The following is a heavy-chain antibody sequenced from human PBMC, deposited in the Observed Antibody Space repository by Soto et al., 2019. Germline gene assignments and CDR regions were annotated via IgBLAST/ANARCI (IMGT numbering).Heavy chain of an antibody. CDR2: IYHSGTT. J-gene: IGHJ5*01. Sequence: TLSLTCAVSGDSISSGYHWAWIRQPPGKGLEWVASIYHSGTTYYNPSLTSRVTISVDTSXXXFXXXLXSXXAAXSAVYYCARIPVDTSMIYWFDPWGQGILVTVSS. CDR3: ARIPVDTSMIYWFDP. CDR1: GDSISSGYH. V-gene: IGHV4-38-2*01. D-gene: IGHD5-18*01.